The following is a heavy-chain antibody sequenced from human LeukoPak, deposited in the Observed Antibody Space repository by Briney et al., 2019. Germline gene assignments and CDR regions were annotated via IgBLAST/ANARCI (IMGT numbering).Heavy chain of an antibody. Sequence: ASVKVSCKVSGDTLSELPMRWVRQAPGKGLEWMGGFDPEKSETIYPQKLRGRVSMTEETSTGTASMELSSLTSEDTAVYFCATGNSLGYCKGGRCFNYWGQGTQVIVSS. J-gene: IGHJ4*02. D-gene: IGHD2-15*01. V-gene: IGHV1-24*01. CDR3: ATGNSLGYCKGGRCFNY. CDR2: FDPEKSET. CDR1: GDTLSELP.